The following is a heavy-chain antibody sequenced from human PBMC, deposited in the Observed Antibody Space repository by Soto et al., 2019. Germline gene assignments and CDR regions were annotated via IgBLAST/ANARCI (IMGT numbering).Heavy chain of an antibody. CDR2: INAGNGNT. Sequence: QVQLVQSGAEVKKPGASVKVSCKASGYTFTSYAMHWVRQAPGQRLEWMGWINAGNGNTKYSQKFQGRVTITRDTSASTAYMELSSLRSEDTAVYYCARAGGSYLPMTFDYWGRGTLVTVSS. J-gene: IGHJ4*02. V-gene: IGHV1-3*01. CDR3: ARAGGSYLPMTFDY. D-gene: IGHD1-26*01. CDR1: GYTFTSYA.